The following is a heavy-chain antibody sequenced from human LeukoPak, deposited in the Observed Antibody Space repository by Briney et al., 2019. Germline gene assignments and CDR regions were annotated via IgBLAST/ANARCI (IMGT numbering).Heavy chain of an antibody. V-gene: IGHV3-21*01. CDR1: GFTFSSYS. D-gene: IGHD2-21*02. J-gene: IGHJ4*02. Sequence: KSGGSLRLSCAASGFTFSSYSMNWVRQAPGKGLEWVSSISSSSSYIYYADSVKGRFTISRDNSKNTVYLQMNNLRGDDTAVYYCAKDISGGDCPDYWGQGTLVTVSS. CDR3: AKDISGGDCPDY. CDR2: ISSSSSYI.